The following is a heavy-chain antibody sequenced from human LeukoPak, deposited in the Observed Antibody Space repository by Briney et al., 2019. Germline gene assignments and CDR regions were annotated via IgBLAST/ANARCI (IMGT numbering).Heavy chain of an antibody. CDR1: GFTFSNYA. V-gene: IGHV3-30*04. D-gene: IGHD6-6*01. Sequence: GRSLRLSCAASGFTFSNYAMQWVRQAPGKGLEWVALISYDGTKKYYADSAKGRFTISRDNSKNTLDLQMNSLRADDSAVYYCARDIAAQLDYWGQGSLVTVSS. J-gene: IGHJ4*02. CDR3: ARDIAAQLDY. CDR2: ISYDGTKK.